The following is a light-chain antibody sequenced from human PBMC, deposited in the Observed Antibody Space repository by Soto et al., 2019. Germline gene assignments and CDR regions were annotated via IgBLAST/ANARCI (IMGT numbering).Light chain of an antibody. Sequence: NFMLTQPHSVSESPGKTVIISCTRSSGSIANNYVQWYQLRPDSAPITVIYGDSQRPSGVPDRFSGSIDRSSNSASLTICRLQTEDEADYYCQSYYGSNQVFGGGTKLTVL. CDR3: QSYYGSNQV. CDR2: GDS. V-gene: IGLV6-57*03. CDR1: SGSIANNY. J-gene: IGLJ2*01.